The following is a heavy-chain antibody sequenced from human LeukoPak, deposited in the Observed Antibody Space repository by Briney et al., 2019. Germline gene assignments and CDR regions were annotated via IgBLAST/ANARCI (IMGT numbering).Heavy chain of an antibody. CDR3: AKVRFSSGWVPFDY. CDR2: INWNGGST. V-gene: IGHV3-20*04. D-gene: IGHD6-19*01. J-gene: IGHJ4*02. Sequence: GGSLRLSCAASGFAFYDYGMSWVRQAPGKGREWVSGINWNGGSTGYADSVKGRFTISRDNSKNTLYLQMNSLRAEDTAVYYCAKVRFSSGWVPFDYWGQGTLVTVSS. CDR1: GFAFYDYG.